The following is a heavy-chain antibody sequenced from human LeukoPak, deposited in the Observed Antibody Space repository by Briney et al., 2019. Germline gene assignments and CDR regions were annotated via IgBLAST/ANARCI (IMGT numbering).Heavy chain of an antibody. CDR1: GLTYSSYA. CDR3: AKDPGVANWGSPWFDP. V-gene: IGHV3-23*01. J-gene: IGHJ5*02. D-gene: IGHD7-27*01. CDR2: ISGICGST. Sequence: GGSLRLSCASSGLTYSSYAMSWVREPPGQGLECVAAISGICGSTYYADSVKRRFTISSNSSKNTLYLQVNSLCAEDTAVYYCAKDPGVANWGSPWFDPWGQGNLVTVSS.